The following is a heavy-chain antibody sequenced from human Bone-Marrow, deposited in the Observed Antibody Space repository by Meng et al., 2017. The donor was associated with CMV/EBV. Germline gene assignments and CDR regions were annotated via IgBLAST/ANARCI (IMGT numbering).Heavy chain of an antibody. CDR1: KFSFTTYE. V-gene: IGHV3-48*03. CDR3: ARDLYYDFWSGFSDYGMDV. J-gene: IGHJ6*02. Sequence: LSLTCAASKFSFTTYEMNWVRQAPGKGLEWVSYISSGGGTIYYADSVKGRFTISRDNAKKSLYLQMNSLRAEDTAVYYCARDLYYDFWSGFSDYGMDVWGQGTTVTVSS. CDR2: ISSGGGTI. D-gene: IGHD3-3*01.